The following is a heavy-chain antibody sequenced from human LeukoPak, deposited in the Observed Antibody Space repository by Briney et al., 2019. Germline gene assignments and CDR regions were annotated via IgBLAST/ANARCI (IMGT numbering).Heavy chain of an antibody. CDR2: ILCDGSRE. D-gene: IGHD3-10*01. CDR1: GFTFNRCG. V-gene: IGHV3-30*18. Sequence: GRSLRLSCVASGFTFNRCGMHWVRHAPGKGLEWVARILCDGSREYYADSEEGRFTIARDNSKNTLYLEMNSLREEDTAVYYCVKSSGTEDYGMDAWGQGTTVTVSS. J-gene: IGHJ6*02. CDR3: VKSSGTEDYGMDA.